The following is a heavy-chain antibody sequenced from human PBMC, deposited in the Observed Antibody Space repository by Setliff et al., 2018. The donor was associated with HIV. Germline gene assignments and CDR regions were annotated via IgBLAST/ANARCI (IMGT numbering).Heavy chain of an antibody. CDR1: GGSISRGSYY. Sequence: SETLSLTCTVSGGSISRGSYYWSWIRQPAGKGLEWIGRIYTSGSIHYNPSLKSRVTISVDTPKNQFSLKVSSVNAPDTAVHFCARADGEYTSSPRWFDPWGQGTQVTVSS. CDR2: IYTSGSI. D-gene: IGHD6-13*01. CDR3: ARADGEYTSSPRWFDP. J-gene: IGHJ5*02. V-gene: IGHV4-61*02.